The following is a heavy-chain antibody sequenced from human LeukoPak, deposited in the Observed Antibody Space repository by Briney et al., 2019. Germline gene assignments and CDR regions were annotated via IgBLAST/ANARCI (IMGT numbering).Heavy chain of an antibody. Sequence: SETLSLTCTISGASIDSYYWSWIRQPPGKGLEWIGYIYYSGTTNYNPSLKRRVTISVDTSKNQFSLKLSSVTAADTAVYYCAAGYSSSWYTYDYWGQGTLVTVSS. CDR3: AAGYSSSWYTYDY. V-gene: IGHV4-59*12. CDR2: IYYSGTT. CDR1: GASIDSYY. D-gene: IGHD6-13*01. J-gene: IGHJ4*02.